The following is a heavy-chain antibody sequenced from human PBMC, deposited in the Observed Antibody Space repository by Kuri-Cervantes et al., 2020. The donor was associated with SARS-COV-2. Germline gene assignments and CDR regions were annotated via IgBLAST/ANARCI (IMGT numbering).Heavy chain of an antibody. J-gene: IGHJ5*02. CDR3: ARETIVVVPAAPTENWFDP. D-gene: IGHD2-2*01. V-gene: IGHV1-69*05. CDR2: IIPIFGTA. CDR1: GGTFSSYA. Sequence: SVKVSCKASGGTFSSYAISWVRQAPGQGLEWMGGIIPIFGTANYAQKFQGRVTITTDESTSTAYMELSSLRSEDTAVYYCARETIVVVPAAPTENWFDPWGQGTLVTVSS.